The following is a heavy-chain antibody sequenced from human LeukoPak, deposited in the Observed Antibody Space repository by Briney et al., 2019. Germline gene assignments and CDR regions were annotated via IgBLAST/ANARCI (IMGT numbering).Heavy chain of an antibody. V-gene: IGHV3-21*01. CDR2: ISGNSNVI. CDR1: GFTFSSHI. J-gene: IGHJ4*02. D-gene: IGHD3-10*01. CDR3: AKDQGHYGSGSFYTH. Sequence: PGGSLRLSCAASGFTFSSHIMTWVRQAPGKGLEWVSSISGNSNVIYHADSVKGRVTISRDNAKNSLYLQMNSLRAEDTAVYYCAKDQGHYGSGSFYTHWGQGTLVTVSS.